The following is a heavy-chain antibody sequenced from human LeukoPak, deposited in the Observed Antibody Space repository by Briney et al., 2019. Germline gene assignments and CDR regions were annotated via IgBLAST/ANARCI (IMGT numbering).Heavy chain of an antibody. CDR1: GFTFDDYI. Sequence: GGSLRLSCAASGFTFDDYIMHWVRQAPGKGLEWVSLISWDGDTTYYADSVRGRFTSSRDNSKNSLFLQMNSLRTEDTALYYCAKARGLIGGAFDIWGQGTMVTVSS. D-gene: IGHD3-22*01. CDR2: ISWDGDTT. CDR3: AKARGLIGGAFDI. V-gene: IGHV3-43*01. J-gene: IGHJ3*02.